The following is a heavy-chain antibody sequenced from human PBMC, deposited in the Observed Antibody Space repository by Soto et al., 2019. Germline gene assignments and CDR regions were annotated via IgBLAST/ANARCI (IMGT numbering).Heavy chain of an antibody. CDR3: GSTVTARGARNYFDY. D-gene: IGHD4-17*01. CDR1: GGTFSSYT. J-gene: IGHJ4*02. Sequence: QVQLVQSGAEVKKPGSSVKVSCKASGGTFSSYTISWVRQAPGQGLEWMGRIIPILGIANYAQKFQGRVTITADKSTSTAYMELSSLRSEDTAVYYCGSTVTARGARNYFDYWGQGTLVTVSS. V-gene: IGHV1-69*02. CDR2: IIPILGIA.